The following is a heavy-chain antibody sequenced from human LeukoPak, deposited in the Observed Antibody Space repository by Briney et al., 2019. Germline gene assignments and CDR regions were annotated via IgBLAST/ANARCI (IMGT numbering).Heavy chain of an antibody. D-gene: IGHD1-1*01. J-gene: IGHJ6*03. CDR3: AKDYKRRIMDV. V-gene: IGHV3-23*01. CDR2: ISGSGGST. Sequence: PGGSLRLSCAASGSTFTSYAMSWAGQAPGKGLEWVSAISGSGGSTYYADSVKGRFTISRDNSKNTLYLQMNSLRAEDTAVYYCAKDYKRRIMDVWGKGTTVTVSS. CDR1: GSTFTSYA.